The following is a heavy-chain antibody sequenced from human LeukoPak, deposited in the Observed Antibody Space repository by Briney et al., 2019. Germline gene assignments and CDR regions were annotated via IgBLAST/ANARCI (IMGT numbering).Heavy chain of an antibody. CDR2: IYYSGST. V-gene: IGHV4-59*01. CDR3: ASHRGYSYGAAFDI. CDR1: GGSISSYY. Sequence: MSSETLSLTCTVSGGSISSYYWSWIRQPPGKGLAWIGYIYYSGSTNYSPSLKSRVTISVDTSKNQFSLKLSSVTAADTAVYYYASHRGYSYGAAFDIWGQGTMVTVSS. J-gene: IGHJ3*02. D-gene: IGHD5-18*01.